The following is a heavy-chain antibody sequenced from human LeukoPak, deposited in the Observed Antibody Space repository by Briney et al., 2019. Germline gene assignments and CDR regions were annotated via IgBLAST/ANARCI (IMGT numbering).Heavy chain of an antibody. CDR3: ASHAAVAGTVHPNAFDI. J-gene: IGHJ3*02. Sequence: SETLSLTCTVSGGSISSYYWSWIRQSPGKGLEWIGYIHSSGSTNYNPSLKSRVTISVDTSKKQFSLKLSSVTAADTAVYYCASHAAVAGTVHPNAFDIWGQGTIVIVSS. D-gene: IGHD6-19*01. CDR1: GGSISSYY. CDR2: IHSSGST. V-gene: IGHV4-59*08.